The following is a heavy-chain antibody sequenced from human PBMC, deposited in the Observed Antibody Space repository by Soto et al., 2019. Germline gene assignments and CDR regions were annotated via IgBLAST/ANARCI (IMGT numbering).Heavy chain of an antibody. Sequence: PGGSLRLSCAASGFTFSSYGMHWVRQAPGKGLEWVAVIWYDGSNKYYADSVKGRFTISRDNSKNTLYLQMNSLRAEDTAVYYCARQLTTVPTYYYGMDVWGQGTTVTVSS. J-gene: IGHJ6*02. D-gene: IGHD4-17*01. V-gene: IGHV3-33*01. CDR1: GFTFSSYG. CDR3: ARQLTTVPTYYYGMDV. CDR2: IWYDGSNK.